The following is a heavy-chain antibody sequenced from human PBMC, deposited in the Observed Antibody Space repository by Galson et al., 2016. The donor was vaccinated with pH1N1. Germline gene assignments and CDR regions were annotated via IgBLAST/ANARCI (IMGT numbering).Heavy chain of an antibody. CDR1: GYTFTSYD. J-gene: IGHJ6*02. D-gene: IGHD1-14*01. V-gene: IGHV1-8*01. Sequence: SVKVSCKASGYTFTSYDINWVRQATGQGLEWMGWMNPNGGNTGSAQKFQGRVTMTRNSSITTAYMELSSLRFEDTAVYYCARGRKYAMDVWGQGTTVTVSS. CDR3: ARGRKYAMDV. CDR2: MNPNGGNT.